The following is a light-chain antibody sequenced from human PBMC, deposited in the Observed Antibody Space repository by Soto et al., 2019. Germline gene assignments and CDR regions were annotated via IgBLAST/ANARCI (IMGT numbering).Light chain of an antibody. Sequence: EIVLTQSPGTLSLSPGERATLPCRASQNITNNYVAWYQHKPGQAPRLLIYGASSRATGIPVRFSGSGSGTDFTLTISRLEPEDFAVYYCQQHGNSNRKFGQGTKVDIK. J-gene: IGKJ1*01. CDR1: QNITNNY. CDR3: QQHGNSNRK. CDR2: GAS. V-gene: IGKV3-20*01.